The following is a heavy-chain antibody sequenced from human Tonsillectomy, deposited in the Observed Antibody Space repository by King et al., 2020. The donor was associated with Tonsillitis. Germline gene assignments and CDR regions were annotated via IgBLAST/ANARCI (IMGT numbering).Heavy chain of an antibody. V-gene: IGHV3-66*01. J-gene: IGHJ3*02. Sequence: VQLVESGGGLFQPGGSLRLSCAASGFTVSSNYMSGVRPAPGKGLEWVSVIYSCGSTYYADSVNGRFTISRDNSKNTLYLQRNSLRAEDTAVYYCARDEVGAIHDAFEIWGQERMVTVSS. CDR3: ARDEVGAIHDAFEI. CDR1: GFTVSSNY. CDR2: IYSCGST. D-gene: IGHD1-26*01.